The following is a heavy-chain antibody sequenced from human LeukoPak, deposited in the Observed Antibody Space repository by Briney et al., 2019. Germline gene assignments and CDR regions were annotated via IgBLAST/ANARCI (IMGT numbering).Heavy chain of an antibody. CDR1: GFTFENYA. D-gene: IGHD3-10*01. CDR2: ICWNRGNT. J-gene: IGHJ4*02. V-gene: IGHV3-9*01. Sequence: GGSLRLSCAASGFTFENYAMQGARQAAGKGGEGVSGICWNRGNTVFADSVKGRFTISRHHAENSLYLQMNSLTPHDTPFYFCAKDMNSYGSGSSYNPWRPFDSWGQGTLVTVSS. CDR3: AKDMNSYGSGSSYNPWRPFDS.